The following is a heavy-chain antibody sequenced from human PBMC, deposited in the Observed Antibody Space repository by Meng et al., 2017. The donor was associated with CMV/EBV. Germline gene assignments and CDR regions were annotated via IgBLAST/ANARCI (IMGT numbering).Heavy chain of an antibody. CDR3: ASDFGGGDDY. D-gene: IGHD3-10*01. V-gene: IGHV3-74*01. CDR2: INRDGTSR. Sequence: RSCAASRFTLGDYWVHWVRQAPGKGLEWVSRINRDGTSRDFAGSVRGRFTIFRDNAKNTVYLQMNSLRPEDTAVYYCASDFGGGDDYWGQGTLVTVPQ. J-gene: IGHJ4*02. CDR1: RFTLGDYW.